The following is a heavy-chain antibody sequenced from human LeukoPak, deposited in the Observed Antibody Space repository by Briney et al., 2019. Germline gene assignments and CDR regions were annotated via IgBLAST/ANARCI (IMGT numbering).Heavy chain of an antibody. J-gene: IGHJ4*02. CDR1: GGTFSIYA. V-gene: IGHV1-69*13. D-gene: IGHD1-26*01. CDR2: IFPIFATA. Sequence: SVKVSCQASGGTFSIYAISWVRQAPGQGLEWMGRIFPIFATANYAQKFQGRVTITADESTSTAYMELSSLRSEDTAVYYCARESGSYEAYFDSWGQRTLVTVSS. CDR3: ARESGSYEAYFDS.